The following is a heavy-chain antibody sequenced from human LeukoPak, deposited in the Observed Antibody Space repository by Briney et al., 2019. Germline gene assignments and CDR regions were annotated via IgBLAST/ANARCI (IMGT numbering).Heavy chain of an antibody. CDR3: AREYDILTGYFNNYYYYGMDV. D-gene: IGHD3-9*01. Sequence: ASVKVSCKASGYTFTSYYMHWVRQAPGKGLEWMGIINPSGGSTSYAQKFQGRVTMTRDTSTSTVYMELSSLRSEDTAVYYCAREYDILTGYFNNYYYYGMDVWGKGTTVTVSS. V-gene: IGHV1-46*01. CDR1: GYTFTSYY. CDR2: INPSGGST. J-gene: IGHJ6*04.